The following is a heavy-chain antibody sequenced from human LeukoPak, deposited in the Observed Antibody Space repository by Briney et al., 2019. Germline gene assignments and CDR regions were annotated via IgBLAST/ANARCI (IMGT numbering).Heavy chain of an antibody. CDR2: IYYSGST. CDR3: ARGIAARPLDYYMDV. V-gene: IGHV4-59*11. CDR1: GGSISSHC. J-gene: IGHJ6*03. D-gene: IGHD6-6*01. Sequence: SETLSLTCTVSGGSISSHCWSWIRQPPGRGLEWIGYIYYSGSTNYNPSLKSRVTISVDTSKNQFSLKLSSVTAADTAVYYCARGIAARPLDYYMDVWGKGTTVTVSS.